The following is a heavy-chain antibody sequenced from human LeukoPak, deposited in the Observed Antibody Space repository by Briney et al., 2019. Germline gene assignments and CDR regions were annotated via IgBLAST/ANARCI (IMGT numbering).Heavy chain of an antibody. V-gene: IGHV3-66*01. J-gene: IGHJ4*02. D-gene: IGHD3-10*01. Sequence: GGSLRLSCVASGFTVSSNYMSWVRQAPGKGLEWVSLIYGGGSTYYADSVKGRFTISRDNSKNTLYLQMNSLRAEDTAVYYCARGARGGIDYWGQGTLVTVSS. CDR2: IYGGGST. CDR3: ARGARGGIDY. CDR1: GFTVSSNY.